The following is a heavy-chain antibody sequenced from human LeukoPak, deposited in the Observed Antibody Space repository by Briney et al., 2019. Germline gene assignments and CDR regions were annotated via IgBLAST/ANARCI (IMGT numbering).Heavy chain of an antibody. CDR2: IYYSGST. J-gene: IGHJ4*02. CDR1: GGSISSGDYY. V-gene: IGHV4-30-4*01. CDR3: ARGSDYSFDY. D-gene: IGHD2-21*02. Sequence: SETLSLTCTVSGGSISSGDYYWSWIRQPPGKGLEWIGYIYYSGSTYYNPSLKSRVTISVDTSKNQFSLKLSSVTAADTAVYYCARGSDYSFDYWGQGTLATVSS.